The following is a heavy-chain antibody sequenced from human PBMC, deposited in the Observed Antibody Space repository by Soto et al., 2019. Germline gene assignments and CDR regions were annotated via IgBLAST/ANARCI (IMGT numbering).Heavy chain of an antibody. Sequence: GESLKISCKGSGYSFTSYWIGWVRQMPGKGLEWMGIIYPGDSDTRYSPSFQGQVTISADKSISTAYLQWSSLKASDTAMYYCARGERYCSGGSCHSGMDVWGQGTTVTVSS. D-gene: IGHD2-15*01. CDR3: ARGERYCSGGSCHSGMDV. V-gene: IGHV5-51*01. CDR1: GYSFTSYW. J-gene: IGHJ6*02. CDR2: IYPGDSDT.